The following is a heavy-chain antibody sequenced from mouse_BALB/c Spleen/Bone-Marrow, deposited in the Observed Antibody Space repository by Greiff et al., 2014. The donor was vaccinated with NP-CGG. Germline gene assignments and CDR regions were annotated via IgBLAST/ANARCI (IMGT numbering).Heavy chain of an antibody. J-gene: IGHJ1*01. CDR2: ISYSGST. CDR1: GYSITSDYS. CDR3: ARDDYGV. V-gene: IGHV3-2*02. Sequence: VQLKESGPGLVKPFQSLSLTCTVTGYSITSDYSWNWIRQFPGNKLEWMGYISYSGSTSYNPSLKSRISITRDTSKNQFFLQLNSVTTEDTATYYCARDDYGVWGAGTTVTVSS. D-gene: IGHD2-4*01.